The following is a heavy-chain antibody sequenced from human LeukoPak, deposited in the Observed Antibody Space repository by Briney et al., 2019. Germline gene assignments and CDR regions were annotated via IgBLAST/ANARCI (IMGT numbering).Heavy chain of an antibody. CDR3: ARASYDSSGRSDGAFDI. J-gene: IGHJ3*02. CDR1: GGTFSSYA. Sequence: SVKVSCKASGGTFSSYAISWVRQAPGQGLEWMGRIIPIFGTANYAQKFQGRVTITTDGSTSTAYMELSSLRSEDTAVYYCARASYDSSGRSDGAFDIWGQGTMVTVSS. D-gene: IGHD3-22*01. CDR2: IIPIFGTA. V-gene: IGHV1-69*05.